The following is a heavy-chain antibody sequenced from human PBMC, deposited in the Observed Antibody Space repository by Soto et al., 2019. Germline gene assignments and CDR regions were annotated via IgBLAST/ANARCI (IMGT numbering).Heavy chain of an antibody. V-gene: IGHV1-18*01. Sequence: QVQLVQSGGEVKRPGASVKVSCKTSGYTFSNYGITWVRQAPGQPLEWLGWISLYSDGTNYAQKFQGRVSMTTDTSTTTAYMELRSLRSDDTPVYYCARVVPGAEAWFGPWGQGTLATVSS. CDR1: GYTFSNYG. CDR3: ARVVPGAEAWFGP. D-gene: IGHD2-2*01. J-gene: IGHJ5*02. CDR2: ISLYSDGT.